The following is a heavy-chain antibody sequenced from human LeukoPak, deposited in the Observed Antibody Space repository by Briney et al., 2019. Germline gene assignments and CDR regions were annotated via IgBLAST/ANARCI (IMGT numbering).Heavy chain of an antibody. D-gene: IGHD2-21*02. CDR2: ISGSGGTT. Sequence: GGSLRLSCAASDFTFSSYAMNWVRQAPGKGLEWVSGISGSGGTTYYADSVKGRVTISRDNSKNTLYLQMNSLRAEDTAVYYCARVDRYCHADCDLRTDVRGQGTLVTVSS. V-gene: IGHV3-23*01. CDR3: ARVDRYCHADCDLRTDV. CDR1: DFTFSSYA. J-gene: IGHJ4*03.